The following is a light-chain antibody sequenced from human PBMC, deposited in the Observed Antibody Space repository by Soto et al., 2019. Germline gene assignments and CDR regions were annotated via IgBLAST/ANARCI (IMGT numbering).Light chain of an antibody. Sequence: EIVMTQSPATLSVSPGERATLSCRASQSVSSDLAWYRQKPGQAPSLLIYAASTRATGIPARFSGSGSGTEFTLTISSLQSEDFAVYYCQQYYRSWTFGQGTKVEIK. CDR2: AAS. CDR3: QQYYRSWT. V-gene: IGKV3-15*01. J-gene: IGKJ1*01. CDR1: QSVSSD.